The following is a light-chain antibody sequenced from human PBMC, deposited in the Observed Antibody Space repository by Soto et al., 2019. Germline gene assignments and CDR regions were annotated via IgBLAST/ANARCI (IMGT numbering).Light chain of an antibody. J-gene: IGKJ1*01. CDR2: GAS. V-gene: IGKV3-20*01. CDR1: QSVSSS. Sequence: EVVLTLSPGTLSLSPGERATLSCRASQSVSSSLAWYQQKPGQGPRLLIYGASTRATGITARFSGGGSGTDFTLTISSLEPEDFAVYYCQKYDSSPPTFGQGTRWIS. CDR3: QKYDSSPPT.